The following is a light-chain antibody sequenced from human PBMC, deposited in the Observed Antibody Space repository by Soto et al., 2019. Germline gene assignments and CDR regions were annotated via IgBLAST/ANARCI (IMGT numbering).Light chain of an antibody. CDR2: KAS. J-gene: IGKJ2*01. Sequence: DIQMTQSPSTLSGSVGDRVTITCRASQTISSWLAWYQQKPGKAPKLLIYKASTLKSGVPSRFSGSGSGTEFTLTISSLQPDDFGSYYCQQYNSYSPTFGQGTRLEIK. V-gene: IGKV1-5*03. CDR1: QTISSW. CDR3: QQYNSYSPT.